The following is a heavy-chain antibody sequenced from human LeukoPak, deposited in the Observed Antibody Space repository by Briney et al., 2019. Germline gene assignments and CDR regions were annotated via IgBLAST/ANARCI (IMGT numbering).Heavy chain of an antibody. D-gene: IGHD6-19*01. Sequence: GRSLRLSCAASGFTFDDYAMHWVRQAPGKGLEWVSGISWNSGSIGYADSVKGRFTISRDNAKNSLYLQMNSLRAEDMALYYCAKDWGGGSGLDYWGQGTLVPVSS. V-gene: IGHV3-9*03. CDR3: AKDWGGGSGLDY. CDR1: GFTFDDYA. CDR2: ISWNSGSI. J-gene: IGHJ4*02.